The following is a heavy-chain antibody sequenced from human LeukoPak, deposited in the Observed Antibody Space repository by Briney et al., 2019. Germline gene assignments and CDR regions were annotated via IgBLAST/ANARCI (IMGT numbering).Heavy chain of an antibody. V-gene: IGHV1-69-2*01. Sequence: ASVKLSCRVSVYTFTDYYMHWVQQAPGKGLEWMGLVDPEDGETIYAEKFQGRVTITADTSTDTAYMELSSLRSEDTAVYYCATSADYYGNFDYWGQGTLVTVSS. CDR3: ATSADYYGNFDY. D-gene: IGHD3-10*01. J-gene: IGHJ4*02. CDR1: VYTFTDYY. CDR2: VDPEDGET.